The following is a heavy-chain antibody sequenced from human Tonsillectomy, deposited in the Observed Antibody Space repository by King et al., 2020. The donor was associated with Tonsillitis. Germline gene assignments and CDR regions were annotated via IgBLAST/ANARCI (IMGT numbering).Heavy chain of an antibody. CDR2: IWYDGTNK. CDR3: ARAGQQLGTVAY. Sequence: VQLVESGGGVVQPGRSLRLSCAASGFTFSSYGMHWVRQAPGKGLEWVAVIWYDGTNKFYADSVKGRFTISRDISKNTLFLQMNSLGVDDTAVYYCARAGQQLGTVAYWGQGTLVTVSS. D-gene: IGHD6-13*01. CDR1: GFTFSSYG. V-gene: IGHV3-33*08. J-gene: IGHJ4*02.